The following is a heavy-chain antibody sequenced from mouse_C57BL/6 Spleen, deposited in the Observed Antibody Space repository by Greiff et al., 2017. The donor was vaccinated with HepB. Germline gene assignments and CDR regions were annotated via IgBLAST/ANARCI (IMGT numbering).Heavy chain of an antibody. V-gene: IGHV1-18*01. Sequence: EVKLVESGPELVKPGASVKIPCKASGYTFTDYNMDWVKQSHGKSLEWIGDINPNNGGTIYNQKFKGKATLTVDKSSSTAYMELRSLTSEDTAVYYCARSRYGYWFAYWGQGTLVTVSA. J-gene: IGHJ3*01. CDR3: ARSRYGYWFAY. D-gene: IGHD2-2*01. CDR2: INPNNGGT. CDR1: GYTFTDYN.